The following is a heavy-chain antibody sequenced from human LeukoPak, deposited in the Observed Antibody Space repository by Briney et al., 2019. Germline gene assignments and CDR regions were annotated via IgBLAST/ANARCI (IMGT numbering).Heavy chain of an antibody. CDR3: AREPRYYYDSSGYYVS. D-gene: IGHD3-22*01. V-gene: IGHV3-53*01. J-gene: IGHJ5*02. Sequence: GGSLRLSCAASGFTVSSNYMSWVRQAPGKGLEWVSVIYSGGSTYYADSVKGRFTISRDNSKNTLYLQMNSLRAEDTAVYYCAREPRYYYDSSGYYVSWGQGTLVTVSS. CDR2: IYSGGST. CDR1: GFTVSSNY.